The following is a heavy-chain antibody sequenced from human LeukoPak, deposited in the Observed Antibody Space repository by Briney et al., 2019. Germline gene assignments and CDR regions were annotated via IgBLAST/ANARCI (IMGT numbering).Heavy chain of an antibody. CDR2: INHSGST. J-gene: IGHJ4*02. D-gene: IGHD4-17*01. CDR3: ARGRGTDYGDYGGDY. V-gene: IGHV4-34*01. CDR1: GGSFSGYY. Sequence: SETLSLTCAVYGGSFSGYYWSWIRRPPGKGLEWIGEINHSGSTNYNPSLKSRVTISVDTSKNQFSLKLSSVTAADTAVYYCARGRGTDYGDYGGDYWGQGTLVTVSS.